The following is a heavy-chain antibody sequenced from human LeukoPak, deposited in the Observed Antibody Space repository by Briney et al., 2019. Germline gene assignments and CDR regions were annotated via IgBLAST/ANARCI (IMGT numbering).Heavy chain of an antibody. Sequence: PGGSLRLSCAASGFTFSSYAMHWVRQAPGKGLEWVAVISYDGSNKYYADSVKGRFTISRDNSKNTLYLQMNSLRAEDTAVYYCARGDDYAYYFDYWGQGTLVTVSS. CDR2: ISYDGSNK. V-gene: IGHV3-30-3*01. D-gene: IGHD4-17*01. CDR3: ARGDDYAYYFDY. J-gene: IGHJ4*02. CDR1: GFTFSSYA.